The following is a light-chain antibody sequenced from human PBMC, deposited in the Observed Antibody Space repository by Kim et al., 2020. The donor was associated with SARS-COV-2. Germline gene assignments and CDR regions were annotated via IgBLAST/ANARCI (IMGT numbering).Light chain of an antibody. V-gene: IGLV4-60*03. Sequence: SSVKLTCTLRSGNSSYIIAWHQQQPGKAPRYLMKLEGSGSYNKGSGVPDRFSGSSSGADRYLTISNLQSEDEADYYCETWDSNTRVFGGGTQLTVL. CDR1: SGNSSYI. CDR2: LEGSGSY. CDR3: ETWDSNTRV. J-gene: IGLJ3*02.